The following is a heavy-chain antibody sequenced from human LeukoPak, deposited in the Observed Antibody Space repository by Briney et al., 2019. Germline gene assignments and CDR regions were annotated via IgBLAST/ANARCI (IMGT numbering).Heavy chain of an antibody. D-gene: IGHD5-18*01. CDR2: INHSGGT. Sequence: SETLSLTCAVYGGSFSGYYWSWIRQPPGKGLEWIGEINHSGGTNYNPSLKSRVTISVDTSKNQFSLKLSSVTAADTAVYYCARRPIQLRSRWNFDYWGQGTLVTVSS. V-gene: IGHV4-34*01. CDR3: ARRPIQLRSRWNFDY. CDR1: GGSFSGYY. J-gene: IGHJ4*02.